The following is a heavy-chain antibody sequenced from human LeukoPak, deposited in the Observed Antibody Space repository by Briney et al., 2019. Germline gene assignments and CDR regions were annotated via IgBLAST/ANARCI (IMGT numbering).Heavy chain of an antibody. Sequence: SQTLSLTCAVSGGSISSGGYPWSWIRQPPGKGLEWIGYIYHSGSTYYNPSLKSRVTISVDRSKNQFSLKLSSVTAADTAVYYCARAGRTYYDFWSGYYLTNWFDPWGQGTLVTVSS. CDR2: IYHSGST. V-gene: IGHV4-30-2*01. CDR3: ARAGRTYYDFWSGYYLTNWFDP. CDR1: GGSISSGGYP. D-gene: IGHD3-3*01. J-gene: IGHJ5*02.